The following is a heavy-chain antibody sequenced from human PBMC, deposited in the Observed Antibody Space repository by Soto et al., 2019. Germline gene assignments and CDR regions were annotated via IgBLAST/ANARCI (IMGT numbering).Heavy chain of an antibody. V-gene: IGHV4-59*08. CDR2: IYYSGST. J-gene: IGHJ4*02. D-gene: IGHD5-18*01. CDR3: ARRYGSCFDY. Sequence: QVQLQESGPGLVKPSETPSLTCTVSGGSIRSYYWSWIRQPPGKGLEWIGYIYYSGSTNYNPSLKSRVTISVDTSKNQFSLKLKLSSVTAADTAVYYCARRYGSCFDYWGQGTLVTVSS. CDR1: GGSIRSYY.